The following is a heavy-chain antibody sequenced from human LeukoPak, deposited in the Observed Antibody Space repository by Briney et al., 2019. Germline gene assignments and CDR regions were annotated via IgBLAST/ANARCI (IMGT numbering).Heavy chain of an antibody. CDR1: GYTFTSYG. V-gene: IGHV1-18*01. D-gene: IGHD4-17*01. CDR2: ITAYNGDT. CDR3: AKVDYGPDYNYYYMDV. J-gene: IGHJ6*03. Sequence: ASVKVSCKASGYTFTSYGVSLVRQAPGQGLEWMGWITAYNGDTNYAQNLQARVTMTTDTSTSTAYMELRSLRSDDTAVYYCAKVDYGPDYNYYYMDVWGQGTTVTVSS.